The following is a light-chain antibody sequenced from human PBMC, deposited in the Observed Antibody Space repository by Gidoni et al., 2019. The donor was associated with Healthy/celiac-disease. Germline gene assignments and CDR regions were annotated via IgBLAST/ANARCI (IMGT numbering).Light chain of an antibody. CDR3: QQYNNWPAWT. Sequence: EIVMTQSPATLSVSPGGRATLSCRASQSVSSNLAWYQKKPGQAPRLLIYGASTRATGIPARFSGSGSGTEFTLTISSLQSEDFAVYYCQQYNNWPAWTFGQGTKVEIK. CDR1: QSVSSN. CDR2: GAS. J-gene: IGKJ1*01. V-gene: IGKV3-15*01.